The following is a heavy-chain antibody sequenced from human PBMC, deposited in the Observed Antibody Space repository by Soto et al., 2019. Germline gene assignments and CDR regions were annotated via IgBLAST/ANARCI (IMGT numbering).Heavy chain of an antibody. J-gene: IGHJ5*02. V-gene: IGHV1-69*13. D-gene: IGHD6-19*01. Sequence: ASVKVSCKASGGTFSSYAISWVRQAPGQGLEWMGGIIPIFGTANYAQKFQGRVTITADESTSTAYMELSSLRSEDTAVYYCAYSSGWAYNWFDPWGQGTLVTVSS. CDR1: GGTFSSYA. CDR3: AYSSGWAYNWFDP. CDR2: IIPIFGTA.